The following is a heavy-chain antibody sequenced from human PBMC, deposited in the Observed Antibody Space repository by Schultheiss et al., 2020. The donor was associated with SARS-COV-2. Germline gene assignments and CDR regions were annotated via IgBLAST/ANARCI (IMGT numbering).Heavy chain of an antibody. J-gene: IGHJ4*02. V-gene: IGHV4-30-2*01. Sequence: SETLSLTCTVSGGSISSGGYSWSWIRQPPGKGLEWIGYIYHSGSTNYNPSLKSRVTISVDTSKNQFSLKLSSVTAADTAVYYCAGQRPRYYDSSGYYPIDYWGQGTLVTVSS. CDR3: AGQRPRYYDSSGYYPIDY. D-gene: IGHD3-22*01. CDR2: IYHSGST. CDR1: GGSISSGGYS.